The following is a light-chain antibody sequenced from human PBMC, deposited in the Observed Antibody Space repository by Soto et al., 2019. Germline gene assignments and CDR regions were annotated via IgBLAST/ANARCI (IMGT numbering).Light chain of an antibody. CDR2: DVN. Sequence: QSVLTQPASVSGSPGQSITISCTGTSSDVGGYSYVSWYQQHPGKAPKLMMYDVNTRPSGVSNRFSGATSGNTASLTISGLQAEDEAEYYCSSYTYSSTLYVFGTGTKLTVL. J-gene: IGLJ1*01. V-gene: IGLV2-14*01. CDR3: SSYTYSSTLYV. CDR1: SSDVGGYSY.